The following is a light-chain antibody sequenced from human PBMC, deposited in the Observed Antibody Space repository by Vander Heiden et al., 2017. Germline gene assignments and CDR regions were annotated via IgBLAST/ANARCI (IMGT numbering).Light chain of an antibody. J-gene: IGKJ3*01. CDR1: QSVSSY. Sequence: TQSQATLSLSPGQRATLSCRASQSVSSYLAWYQQKPGQAPRLLIYDASNRATGIPGRFSGSGSGTDFTLTISSLEPEDFAVYYFQQRLNWRRTFGRGTKVDFK. CDR2: DAS. CDR3: QQRLNWRRT. V-gene: IGKV3-11*01.